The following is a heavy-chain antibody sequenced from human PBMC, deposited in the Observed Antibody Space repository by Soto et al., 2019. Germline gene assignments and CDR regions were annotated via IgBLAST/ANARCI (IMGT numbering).Heavy chain of an antibody. CDR2: IIPIFATS. D-gene: IGHD1-7*01. Sequence: QVQLVQSGAEVKQPGSSVKVSCKASGDTFRSYAFSWVRQAPGQGREWMGGIIPIFATSNYAQKFQGRVTITADESASTAYLELSSLRSEATAVYFCASRDITGTTVHCWGQGNVVNV. CDR3: ASRDITGTTVHC. CDR1: GDTFRSYA. V-gene: IGHV1-69*01. J-gene: IGHJ4*02.